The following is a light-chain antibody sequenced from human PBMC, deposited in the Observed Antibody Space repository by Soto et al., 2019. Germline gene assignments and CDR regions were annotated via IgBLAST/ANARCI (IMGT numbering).Light chain of an antibody. CDR2: AAS. J-gene: IGKJ5*01. Sequence: DIQLTQSPPSVCASVGGRVTITGRASHDIAAYLAWYQHKPGRAPELLIHAASSLQSGVPSRFSGSGSGTDSTLTINSLQPEDFATYYCQQAYSFPITFGQGTRLEIK. CDR1: HDIAAY. CDR3: QQAYSFPIT. V-gene: IGKV1D-12*01.